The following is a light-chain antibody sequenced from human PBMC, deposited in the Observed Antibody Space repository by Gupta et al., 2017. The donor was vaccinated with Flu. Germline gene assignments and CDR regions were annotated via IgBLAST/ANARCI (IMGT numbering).Light chain of an antibody. CDR1: QSISSW. J-gene: IGKJ1*01. CDR3: QQYNSYST. CDR2: KAS. V-gene: IGKV1-5*03. Sequence: DLQMTQPPSTLSASVGDRVTITCRASQSISSWLAWYQQKPGKAPKLLIYKASSLESGVPSRFSGSGSGTEFTLTISSLQPDDFATYYCQQYNSYSTFGQGTKVEIK.